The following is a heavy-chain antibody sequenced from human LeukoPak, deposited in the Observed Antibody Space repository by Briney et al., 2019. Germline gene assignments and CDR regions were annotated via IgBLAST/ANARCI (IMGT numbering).Heavy chain of an antibody. D-gene: IGHD2-15*01. CDR3: ARHYCSGDTCYSYFDY. CDR1: GYSFTSYW. V-gene: IGHV5-51*01. J-gene: IGHJ4*02. CDR2: IYPDDSDT. Sequence: GESLKISCKGSGYSFTSYWIGWVRQMPGKGLEWMGIIYPDDSDTRYSPSFQGQVTISADKSIGTAYLQWSSLKASDTAMYYCARHYCSGDTCYSYFDYWGQGTLVTVSS.